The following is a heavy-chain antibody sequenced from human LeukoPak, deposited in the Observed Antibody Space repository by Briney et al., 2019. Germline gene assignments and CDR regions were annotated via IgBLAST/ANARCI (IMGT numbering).Heavy chain of an antibody. CDR3: ARAGYYDSSGYYYVFFRAFDI. D-gene: IGHD3-22*01. V-gene: IGHV1-18*01. CDR1: GYTFTSYG. CDR2: ISAYNGNT. Sequence: ASVKVSCKASGYTFTSYGISWVRQAPGQGLEWMGWISAYNGNTNYAQKLQGRVTMTTDTSTSTAYMELRSLRSDDTAVYYCARAGYYDSSGYYYVFFRAFDIWGQGTMVTVSS. J-gene: IGHJ3*02.